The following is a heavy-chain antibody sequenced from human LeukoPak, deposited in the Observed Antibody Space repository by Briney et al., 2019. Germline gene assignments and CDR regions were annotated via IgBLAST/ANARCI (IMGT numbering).Heavy chain of an antibody. CDR3: ARDLLAAAGRG. CDR1: GFTFSSYS. D-gene: IGHD6-13*01. J-gene: IGHJ4*02. V-gene: IGHV3-48*04. CDR2: ISSSSSTI. Sequence: GGSLRLSCAASGFTFSSYSTNWVRQAPGKGLEWVSYISSSSSTIYYADSVKGRFTISRDNAKNSLYLQMNSLRAEDTAVYYCARDLLAAAGRGWGQGTLVTVSS.